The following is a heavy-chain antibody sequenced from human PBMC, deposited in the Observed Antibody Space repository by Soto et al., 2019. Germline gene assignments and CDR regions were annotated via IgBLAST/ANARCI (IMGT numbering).Heavy chain of an antibody. CDR2: ISYDGGNK. V-gene: IGHV3-30*18. D-gene: IGHD2-2*01. Sequence: QVQLVESGGGVVQPGRSLRLSCAASGFTFSSYGMHWVRQAPGKGLEWVAVISYDGGNKYYADSVKGRVTISRDNSKNTRYLQMNSLRAQDTAVYYCAKDNCISTSCYRLYNWFDPWGQGTLVTVSS. J-gene: IGHJ5*02. CDR1: GFTFSSYG. CDR3: AKDNCISTSCYRLYNWFDP.